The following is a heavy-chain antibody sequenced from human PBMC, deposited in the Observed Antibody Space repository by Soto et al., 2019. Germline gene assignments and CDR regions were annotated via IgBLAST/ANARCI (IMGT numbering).Heavy chain of an antibody. V-gene: IGHV3-30*18. Sequence: QVQLVESGGGVVQPGRSLRLSCAATGFAFSSYGMHWVRQAPGKGLEWVAVISFDGTDKYYGDSVKGRFTISRDNYKNTLDLQMTGLRAEDTAVYFFAKSGYTNGPTLCLQHLGQGTLDTAYS. J-gene: IGHJ1*01. CDR1: GFAFSSYG. CDR2: ISFDGTDK. D-gene: IGHD6-19*01. CDR3: AKSGYTNGPTLCLQH.